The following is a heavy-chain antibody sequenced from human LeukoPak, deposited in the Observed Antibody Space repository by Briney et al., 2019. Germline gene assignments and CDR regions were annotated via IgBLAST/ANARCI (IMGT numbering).Heavy chain of an antibody. CDR1: RNTFIRYY. J-gene: IGHJ5*02. V-gene: IGHV1-2*02. Sequence: ASVRDSFKASRNTFIRYYIHWVRQVRGQGLEWKGRINTKSGGTKYAQKFQGRVAMTRDTSITTDYMDRSRLKSDDTAVYYCVRLTRTGWVDPWGEGDLVTVSS. CDR3: VRLTRTGWVDP. D-gene: IGHD2-21*02. CDR2: INTKSGGT.